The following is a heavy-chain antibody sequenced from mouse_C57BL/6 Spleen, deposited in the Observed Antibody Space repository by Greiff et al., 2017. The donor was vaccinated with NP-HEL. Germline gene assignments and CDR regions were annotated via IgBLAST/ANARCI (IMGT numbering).Heavy chain of an antibody. D-gene: IGHD3-2*02. J-gene: IGHJ4*01. V-gene: IGHV5-4*01. Sequence: EVKLVESGGGLVKPGGSLKLSCAASGFTFSSYAMSWVRQTPETRLEWVATISDGGSYTYYPDNVKGRFTISRDNAKNNLYLQMSHLKSEDTAMYYCARDDVRLPAMDYWGQGTSVTVSS. CDR2: ISDGGSYT. CDR1: GFTFSSYA. CDR3: ARDDVRLPAMDY.